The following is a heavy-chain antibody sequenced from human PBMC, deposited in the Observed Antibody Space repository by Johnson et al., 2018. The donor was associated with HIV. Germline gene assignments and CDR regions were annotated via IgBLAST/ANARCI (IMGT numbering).Heavy chain of an antibody. CDR3: ARVRGGTGHGAFDI. CDR1: AFTFSSYA. V-gene: IGHV3-30*14. Sequence: QVQLVESGGGVVQPGRSLRLSCAASAFTFSSYAMHWVRQAPGKGLEWVAVISYDASNKYYADSVKGRFTISRENAKNSLYLQMNSLRAGDTAVYYCARVRGGTGHGAFDIWGQGTMVTVSS. CDR2: ISYDASNK. J-gene: IGHJ3*02.